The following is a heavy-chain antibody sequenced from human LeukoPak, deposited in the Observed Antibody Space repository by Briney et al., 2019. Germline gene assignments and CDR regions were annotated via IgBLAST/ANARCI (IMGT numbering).Heavy chain of an antibody. J-gene: IGHJ4*02. Sequence: PGGSLRLSCAASGFTFISYWMTWVGQAPGKGLNWAANIKQDGSEKYYVDSVKGRFTISRDNAKISLYLQMNSLRAEDTAVYYCARDQIGYSYGFDYWGQGTLVTVSS. CDR3: ARDQIGYSYGFDY. D-gene: IGHD5-18*01. CDR2: IKQDGSEK. V-gene: IGHV3-7*01. CDR1: GFTFISYW.